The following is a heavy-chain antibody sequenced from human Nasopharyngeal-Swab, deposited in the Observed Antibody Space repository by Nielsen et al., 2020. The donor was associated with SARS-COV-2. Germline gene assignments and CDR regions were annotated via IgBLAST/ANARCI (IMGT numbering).Heavy chain of an antibody. Sequence: GESLKISCAASGFTFSSYSMNWVRQAPGKGLEWVAVISYDGSNKYYADSVKGRFTISRDNSKNTLYLQMNSLRTEDTAVYYCAKGGWIAVAGPRDWGQGTLVTVSS. CDR3: AKGGWIAVAGPRD. D-gene: IGHD6-19*01. V-gene: IGHV3-30*18. J-gene: IGHJ4*02. CDR1: GFTFSSYS. CDR2: ISYDGSNK.